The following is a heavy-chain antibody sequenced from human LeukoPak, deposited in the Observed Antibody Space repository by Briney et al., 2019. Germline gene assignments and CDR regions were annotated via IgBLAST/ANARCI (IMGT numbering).Heavy chain of an antibody. CDR1: GGTFSSYA. CDR3: ARDMNVRGYSYGPFDY. V-gene: IGHV1-69*04. J-gene: IGHJ4*02. Sequence: SVKVSCKASGGTFSSYAISWVRQAPGQGLEWMGRIIPIFGIANYAQKFQGRVTITADKSTSTAYMELSSLRSEDTAAYYCARDMNVRGYSYGPFDYWGQGTLVTVSS. D-gene: IGHD5-18*01. CDR2: IIPIFGIA.